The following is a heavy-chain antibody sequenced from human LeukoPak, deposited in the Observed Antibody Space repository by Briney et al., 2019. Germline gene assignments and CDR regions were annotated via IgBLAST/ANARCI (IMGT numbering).Heavy chain of an antibody. CDR3: ARDREVTMVRGGSAFDI. CDR2: IYYSGST. D-gene: IGHD3-10*01. J-gene: IGHJ3*02. V-gene: IGHV4-39*07. CDR1: GGSISSSSYY. Sequence: SETLSLTCTVSGGSISSSSYYWGWIRQPPGKGLEWIGSIYYSGSTYYNPSLKSRVTISVDTSKNQFSLKLSSVTAADTAVYYCARDREVTMVRGGSAFDIWGQGTMVTVSS.